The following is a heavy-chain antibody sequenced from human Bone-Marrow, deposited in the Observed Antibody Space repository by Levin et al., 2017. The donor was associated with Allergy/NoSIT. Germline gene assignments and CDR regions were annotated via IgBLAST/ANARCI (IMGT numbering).Heavy chain of an antibody. Sequence: GSLRLSCTVSGGSISSYYWSWIRQPAGKGLEWIGRIYTSGSTNYNPSLKSRVTMSVDTSKNQFSLKLSSVTAADTAVYYCARDTSWSGYYPTYYYYGMDVWGQGTTVTVSS. J-gene: IGHJ6*02. CDR2: IYTSGST. CDR3: ARDTSWSGYYPTYYYYGMDV. V-gene: IGHV4-4*07. CDR1: GGSISSYY. D-gene: IGHD3-3*01.